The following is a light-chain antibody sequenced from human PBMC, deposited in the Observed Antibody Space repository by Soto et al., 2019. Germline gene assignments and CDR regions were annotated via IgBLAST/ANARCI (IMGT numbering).Light chain of an antibody. V-gene: IGLV2-11*01. Sequence: QSALTQPRSVSGSPGQSVTISCTGTSSDVGGYNYVSWYQQHPGKAPKLMIYDVSKRPSGVPDRFSGSKSGNTASLTISGLQAEDEADYYCCSYAGSYTFVGVFGGGTKVTVL. J-gene: IGLJ2*01. CDR1: SSDVGGYNY. CDR2: DVS. CDR3: CSYAGSYTFVGV.